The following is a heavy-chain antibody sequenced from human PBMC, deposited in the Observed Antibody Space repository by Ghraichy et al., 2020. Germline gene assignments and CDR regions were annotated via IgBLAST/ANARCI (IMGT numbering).Heavy chain of an antibody. Sequence: GESLNISCAASGFTFSSSGMHWVRQAPGKGLEWVAYISYDGSKTYCADSVKGRFTISRDNSRNTLYLQMNSLRPEDTAVYYCARDPGPVYWGQGTLVTVSS. CDR3: ARDPGPVY. CDR2: ISYDGSKT. D-gene: IGHD3-10*01. V-gene: IGHV3-30*03. J-gene: IGHJ4*02. CDR1: GFTFSSSG.